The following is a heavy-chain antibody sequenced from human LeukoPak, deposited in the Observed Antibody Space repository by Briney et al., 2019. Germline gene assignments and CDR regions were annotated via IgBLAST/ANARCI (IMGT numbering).Heavy chain of an antibody. D-gene: IGHD1-26*01. V-gene: IGHV1-18*01. CDR3: AREVSGSYQGSFFDY. CDR1: GYTFTSYG. J-gene: IGHJ4*02. Sequence: GASVKVSCKASGYTFTSYGISWVRQAPGQGLEWMGWISAYNGNTNYAQKLQGRVTMTTDTSTSTAYMELRSLRSEDTAVYYCAREVSGSYQGSFFDYWGQGTLVTVPS. CDR2: ISAYNGNT.